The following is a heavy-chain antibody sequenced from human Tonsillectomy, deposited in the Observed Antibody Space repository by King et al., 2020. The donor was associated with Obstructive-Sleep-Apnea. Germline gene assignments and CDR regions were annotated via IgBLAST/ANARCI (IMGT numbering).Heavy chain of an antibody. CDR2: IKQDGSEK. D-gene: IGHD2-2*01. CDR1: GFTFNNYW. CDR3: ARGGAAMGGEFDY. Sequence: VQLVESGGGLVQPGGSLRLSCAASGFTFNNYWINWVRQAPGKGLEWVANIKQDGSEKYYVDSVKGRFTITRDNAKSSLDLQMNSLGAEDTAVYYCARGGAAMGGEFDYWGQGTLVTVSS. J-gene: IGHJ4*02. V-gene: IGHV3-7*03.